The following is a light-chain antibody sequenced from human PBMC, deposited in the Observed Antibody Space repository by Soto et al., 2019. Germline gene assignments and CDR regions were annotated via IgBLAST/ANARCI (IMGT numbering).Light chain of an antibody. V-gene: IGKV1-39*01. Sequence: DIQMTQSPSSLSASVGDRVNITCRASQTISSYLNWYQKKPGKAPKLLIYAASTLESGVPSRFSGRRSGTDFTLTISSLQTEDFATYYRQQSSRTPWTFGQGTKVEIK. CDR3: QQSSRTPWT. J-gene: IGKJ1*01. CDR2: AAS. CDR1: QTISSY.